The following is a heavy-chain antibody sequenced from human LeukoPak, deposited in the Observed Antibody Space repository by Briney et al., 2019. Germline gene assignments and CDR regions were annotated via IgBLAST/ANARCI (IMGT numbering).Heavy chain of an antibody. D-gene: IGHD3-9*01. J-gene: IGHJ4*02. CDR3: ATDQRYAFDY. Sequence: GGSQRLSCATSGFSFTDYPMNWVRQAPGKGLEWISNIRTTAEGAKYAYYADSVKGRVTISRDDGKNTLYLHMNSLRDDDTAVYYCATDQRYAFDYWGQGFLVAVSS. CDR2: IRTTAEGAKYA. CDR1: GFSFTDYP. V-gene: IGHV3-48*02.